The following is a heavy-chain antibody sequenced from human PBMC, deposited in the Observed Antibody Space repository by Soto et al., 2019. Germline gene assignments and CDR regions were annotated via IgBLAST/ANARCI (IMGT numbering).Heavy chain of an antibody. Sequence: GSLILSGAASGFNFGNYAMSWVRLAPGKGLEWVSDINGLFSGSAGSTYYAESVRGRFTISRDNYKNTLYLQMNSLRAEDTAAYYCATKGGGSYEGYYFDYWGQGTLVTVYS. J-gene: IGHJ4*02. D-gene: IGHD2-15*01. CDR1: GFNFGNYA. CDR2: INGLFSGSAGST. V-gene: IGHV3-23*01. CDR3: ATKGGGSYEGYYFDY.